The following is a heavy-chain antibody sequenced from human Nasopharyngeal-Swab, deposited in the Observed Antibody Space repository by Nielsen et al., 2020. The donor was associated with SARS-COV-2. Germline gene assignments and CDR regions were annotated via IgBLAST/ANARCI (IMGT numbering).Heavy chain of an antibody. D-gene: IGHD6-13*01. CDR2: INHSGST. J-gene: IGHJ4*02. CDR3: ARYSRSSWSSRRDY. Sequence: WIRQPPGKGLEWIGEINHSGSTNYNPSLKSRVTISVDTSKNQFSLKLSSVTAADTAVYYCARYSRSSWSSRRDYWGQGTLVPFSS. V-gene: IGHV4-34*01.